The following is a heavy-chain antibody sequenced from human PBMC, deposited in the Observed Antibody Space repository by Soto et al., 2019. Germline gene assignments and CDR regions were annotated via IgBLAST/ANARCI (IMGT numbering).Heavy chain of an antibody. D-gene: IGHD3-3*01. V-gene: IGHV3-30*18. Sequence: QVQLVESGGGVVQPGRSLRLSCAASGFTFSSYGMHWVRQAPGKGLEWVAVISYDGSNKYYADSVKGRFTISRDNSKNTLYLQMNSLRVEDTAVYYCAKPLRFLEWTYYYGMDVWGQGTTVTVSS. CDR1: GFTFSSYG. CDR2: ISYDGSNK. J-gene: IGHJ6*02. CDR3: AKPLRFLEWTYYYGMDV.